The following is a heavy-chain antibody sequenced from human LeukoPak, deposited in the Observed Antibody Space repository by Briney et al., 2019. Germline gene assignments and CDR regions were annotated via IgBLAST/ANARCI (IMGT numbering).Heavy chain of an antibody. D-gene: IGHD3-10*01. CDR2: IVPIFGTA. CDR1: GGTFSSYA. J-gene: IGHJ4*02. V-gene: IGHV1-69*13. CDR3: AVGYYGSGSYQPPRFFDY. Sequence: SVTVSCKASGGTFSSYAISWVRQAPGQGLEWMGGIVPIFGTANYAQKFQGRVTITADESTSTAYMELSSLRSEDTAVYYCAVGYYGSGSYQPPRFFDYWGQGTLVTVSS.